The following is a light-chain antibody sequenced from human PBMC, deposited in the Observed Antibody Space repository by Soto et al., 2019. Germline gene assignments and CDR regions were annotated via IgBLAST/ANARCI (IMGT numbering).Light chain of an antibody. CDR3: SSYAGSNTLV. J-gene: IGLJ3*02. CDR1: SSDVGGYNY. Sequence: QSSLTQPPSASGSPGQSVTISCTGTSSDVGGYNYVSWYQQHPGKAPKLMIYEVSKRPSGVPDRISGSKSGNTASLTVSWLQAEDEADYYYSSYAGSNTLVFGGGTKLTVL. V-gene: IGLV2-8*01. CDR2: EVS.